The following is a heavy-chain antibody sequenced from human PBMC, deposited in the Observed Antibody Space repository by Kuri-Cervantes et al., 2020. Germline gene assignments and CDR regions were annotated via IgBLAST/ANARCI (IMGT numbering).Heavy chain of an antibody. CDR3: ARRPVSNSGWFDP. V-gene: IGHV2-70*12. CDR1: GFSLSTSGVG. Sequence: SGPTLVKPTQTLTLTCTFSGFSLSTSGVGVGWIRQPPEKALEWLALIDWDDDKYYSSSMTTRLSISKDTSKNQVVLTMTNVDPVDTGTYYRARRPVSNSGWFDPWGQGTLVTVSS. J-gene: IGHJ5*02. D-gene: IGHD2-21*01. CDR2: IDWDDDK.